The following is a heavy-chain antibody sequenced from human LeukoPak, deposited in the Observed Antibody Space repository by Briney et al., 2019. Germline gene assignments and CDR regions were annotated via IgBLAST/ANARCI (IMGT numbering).Heavy chain of an antibody. Sequence: GGSLRLSCAASGFTFSSYSMNWVRPAPGKGLEWVSSISGSNSYIFYADSVKGRFTVSRDNAKDSLYLQMNSLRAEDTAVYYCARALTTLTYEGYWGQGTLVTVSS. CDR3: ARALTTLTYEGY. CDR2: ISGSNSYI. D-gene: IGHD1-1*01. CDR1: GFTFSSYS. V-gene: IGHV3-21*01. J-gene: IGHJ4*02.